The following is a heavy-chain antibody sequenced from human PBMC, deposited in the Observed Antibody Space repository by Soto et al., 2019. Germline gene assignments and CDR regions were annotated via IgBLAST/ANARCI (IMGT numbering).Heavy chain of an antibody. J-gene: IGHJ6*02. D-gene: IGHD3-9*01. CDR1: GFTFSSYA. Sequence: GGSLRLSCAASGFTFSSYAMSWVRQAPGKGLEWVSAISGSGGSTYYADSVKGRFTISRDNSKNTLYLQMNSLRAEDTAVYYCAKLTYYDILTGYWGAWGYYGMDVWGQGTTVTVSS. CDR3: AKLTYYDILTGYWGAWGYYGMDV. V-gene: IGHV3-23*01. CDR2: ISGSGGST.